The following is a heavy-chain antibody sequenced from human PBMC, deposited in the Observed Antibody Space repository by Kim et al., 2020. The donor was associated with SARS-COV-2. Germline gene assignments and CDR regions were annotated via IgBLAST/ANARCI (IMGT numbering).Heavy chain of an antibody. D-gene: IGHD4-17*01. Sequence: GESLKISCKGSGYSFTSYWIGWVRQMPGKGLEWMGIIYPGDSDTRYSPSFQGQVTISADKSISTAYLQWSSLKASDTAMYYCARRQGPITDAHGDPFDYWGQGTLVSVSS. CDR2: IYPGDSDT. CDR3: ARRQGPITDAHGDPFDY. V-gene: IGHV5-51*01. J-gene: IGHJ4*02. CDR1: GYSFTSYW.